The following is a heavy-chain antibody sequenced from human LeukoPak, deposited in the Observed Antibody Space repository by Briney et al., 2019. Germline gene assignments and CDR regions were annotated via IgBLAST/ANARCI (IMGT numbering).Heavy chain of an antibody. Sequence: GGSLRLSCAASGFTFSSYAMSWVRQAPGKGLEWVSAISGSGGSTYYADSVKGRFTISRDNSKNTLYLQMNSLRAEDTAVYYCAKKDYSNYAGDNWFDPWGQGTLVTVSS. D-gene: IGHD4-11*01. CDR2: ISGSGGST. V-gene: IGHV3-23*01. J-gene: IGHJ5*02. CDR3: AKKDYSNYAGDNWFDP. CDR1: GFTFSSYA.